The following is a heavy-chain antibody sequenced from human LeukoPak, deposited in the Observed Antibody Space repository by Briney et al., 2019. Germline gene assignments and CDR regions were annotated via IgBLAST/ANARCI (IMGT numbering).Heavy chain of an antibody. V-gene: IGHV3-53*01. CDR1: GFTLSSYS. CDR2: IFTGGGT. D-gene: IGHD3-22*01. J-gene: IGHJ4*02. CDR3: TRSGYRHPYHFDS. Sequence: GGSLRLSCAASGFTLSSYSMHWVRQAPGKGLEWVSVIFTGGGTDHADSVKGRFTISRDNSKNTLSLQMNSLRVEDTAIYYCTRSGYRHPYHFDSWGQGTLVTVSS.